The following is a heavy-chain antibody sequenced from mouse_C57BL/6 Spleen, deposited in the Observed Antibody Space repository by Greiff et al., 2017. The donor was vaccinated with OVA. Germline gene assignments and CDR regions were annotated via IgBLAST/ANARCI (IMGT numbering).Heavy chain of an antibody. D-gene: IGHD2-3*01. CDR3: EKWGGYYADYAMDY. V-gene: IGHV1-39*01. CDR2: INPNYGTT. CDR1: GYSFTDYN. J-gene: IGHJ4*01. Sequence: VQLQQPGPELVKPGASVKISCKASGYSFTDYNMNWVKQSNGQSLEWIGVINPNYGTTSYNQKFKGKATLTVDQSSSTAYMTLNILTSEDSAVYYCEKWGGYYADYAMDYWGQGTSVTVSS.